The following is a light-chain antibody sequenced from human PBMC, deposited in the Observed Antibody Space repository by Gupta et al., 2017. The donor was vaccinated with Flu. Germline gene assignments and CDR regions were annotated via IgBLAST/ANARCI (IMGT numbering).Light chain of an antibody. CDR1: QSVSSY. V-gene: IGKV3-11*01. J-gene: IGKJ4*01. CDR3: QQRSNWPRLT. CDR2: EAS. Sequence: EIVLTQSLATLSLSPGERATLSCRASQSVSSYLAWYQQKPGQAPRLLIYEASNRATGIPARFSGSGSGTDFTLTISSLEPEDFAVYYCQQRSNWPRLTFGGGTKVEIK.